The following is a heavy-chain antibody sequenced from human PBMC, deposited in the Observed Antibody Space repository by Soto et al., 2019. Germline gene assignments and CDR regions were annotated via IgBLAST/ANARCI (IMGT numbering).Heavy chain of an antibody. CDR2: IWFDGRNK. Sequence: QVHLVESGGGVVQPGRSLRLSCAVSGFNLSIHGMHWVRQAPGKGLEWVAVIWFDGRNKYYADSVKGRFTISRDNSKNTLYLEMNSLRAEDTAVYYCARVGGSGWGDAFDVWGQGTLVTVSS. CDR1: GFNLSIHG. CDR3: ARVGGSGWGDAFDV. D-gene: IGHD6-19*01. V-gene: IGHV3-33*01. J-gene: IGHJ3*01.